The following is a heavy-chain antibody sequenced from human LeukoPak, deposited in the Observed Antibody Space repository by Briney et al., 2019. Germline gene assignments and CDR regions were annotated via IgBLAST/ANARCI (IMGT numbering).Heavy chain of an antibody. Sequence: SETLSLTCTVSGGSISSSSYYWGWIRQPPGKGLEWIGSIYYSGSTYYNPSLKSRVTISVDTSKNQFSLKLSSVTAADTAVYYCARLYDFWSGYLYYFDYWGQGTLVTVSS. CDR3: ARLYDFWSGYLYYFDY. CDR2: IYYSGST. J-gene: IGHJ4*02. D-gene: IGHD3-3*01. V-gene: IGHV4-39*01. CDR1: GGSISSSSYY.